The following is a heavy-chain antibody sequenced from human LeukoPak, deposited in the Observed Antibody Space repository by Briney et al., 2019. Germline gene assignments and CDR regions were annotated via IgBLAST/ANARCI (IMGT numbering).Heavy chain of an antibody. CDR1: GFTFSNYE. J-gene: IGHJ4*02. CDR3: TRGPVRAAPSY. V-gene: IGHV3-49*04. Sequence: GGSLRLSCAASGFTFSNYEMNWVRQAPGKGLEWVGFIRSKTYGGTTEYAASVKGRFTISRDDSKSIAYLQMNSLKTEDTAVYYCTRGPVRAAPSYWGQGTLVTVSS. CDR2: IRSKTYGGTT. D-gene: IGHD2-15*01.